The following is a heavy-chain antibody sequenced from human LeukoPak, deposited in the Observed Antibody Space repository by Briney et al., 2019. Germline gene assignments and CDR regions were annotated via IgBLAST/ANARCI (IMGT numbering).Heavy chain of an antibody. CDR3: AIGLATSYDYCYYMDV. CDR2: IKQDGSEK. CDR1: GFTFSSYW. Sequence: GGSLRLSCAASGFTFSSYWMSWVRQAPGKGLEWVANIKQDGSEKYYVDSVKGRFTISRDNAKNSLYLQMNSLRAEDTAVYYGAIGLATSYDYCYYMDVWGEGATVTVSS. D-gene: IGHD5-24*01. J-gene: IGHJ6*03. V-gene: IGHV3-7*01.